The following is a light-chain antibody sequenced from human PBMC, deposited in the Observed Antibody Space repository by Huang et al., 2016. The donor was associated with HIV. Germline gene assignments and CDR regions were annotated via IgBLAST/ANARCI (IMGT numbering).Light chain of an antibody. CDR2: GAS. J-gene: IGKJ1*01. CDR3: QQYNNWPPGT. Sequence: EIVMTQSPATLSVSPGERATLSCRASQSVSSSLAWYQQKPGQAPRLLIYGASTRANGIPARFSGSVSGTEFTLTISSLQSEDFAVYYCQQYNNWPPGTFGQGTKVEIK. CDR1: QSVSSS. V-gene: IGKV3-15*01.